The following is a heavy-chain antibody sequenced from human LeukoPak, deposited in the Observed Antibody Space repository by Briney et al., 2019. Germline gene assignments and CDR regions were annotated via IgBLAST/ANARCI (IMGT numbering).Heavy chain of an antibody. CDR3: ARDSYYSSGWYRGYYYYGMDV. CDR2: ISAYNGNT. D-gene: IGHD6-19*01. CDR1: GYTFTSYG. V-gene: IGHV1-18*01. J-gene: IGHJ6*02. Sequence: ASVKVSCKASGYTFTSYGISWVRHAPGQGLEWMGWISAYNGNTNYAQKLQGRVTMTTDTSTSTAYMELRSLRSDDTAVYYCARDSYYSSGWYRGYYYYGMDVWGQGTTVTVSS.